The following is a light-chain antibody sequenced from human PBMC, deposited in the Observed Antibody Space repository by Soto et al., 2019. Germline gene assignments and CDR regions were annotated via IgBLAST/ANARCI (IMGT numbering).Light chain of an antibody. V-gene: IGLV1-47*01. J-gene: IGLJ2*01. CDR2: TNN. CDR3: AAWDDNLSGPL. CDR1: TSNIGSSY. Sequence: QSVLTQPPSASGTPGQRVTISCSGSTSNIGSSYVHWYQQLPGTAPRLLIYTNNQRPSGVPDRFSGSKSGTSASLAISGLRSEDEADYYCAAWDDNLSGPLFGGGTKLTVL.